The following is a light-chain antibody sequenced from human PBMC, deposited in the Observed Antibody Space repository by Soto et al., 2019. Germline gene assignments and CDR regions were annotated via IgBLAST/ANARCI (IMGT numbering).Light chain of an antibody. V-gene: IGKV3-15*01. Sequence: EILMAQSPATLSVSSGEGVTLSCRASQSFSSNLAWYQHTTGQAPRLLIYGASTTDTDVPPRFSGSGSGTECTLTISKLQSEDVEVDYCQQYNDWPRTFGQGTRLEIK. J-gene: IGKJ5*01. CDR3: QQYNDWPRT. CDR1: QSFSSN. CDR2: GAS.